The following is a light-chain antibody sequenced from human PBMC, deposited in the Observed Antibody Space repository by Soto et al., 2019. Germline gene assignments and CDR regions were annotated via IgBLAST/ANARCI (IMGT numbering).Light chain of an antibody. CDR3: ISYTVSRSYV. Sequence: LTQPASVSGSPGQSITISCSGTSSDIGTYDHVAWFQQFPGKTPKLVIYSVSDRPSGVSYRFSGSKSGNTASLTISGLQADDEADYYCISYTVSRSYVFGTGTKVTVL. V-gene: IGLV2-14*01. CDR2: SVS. J-gene: IGLJ1*01. CDR1: SSDIGTYDH.